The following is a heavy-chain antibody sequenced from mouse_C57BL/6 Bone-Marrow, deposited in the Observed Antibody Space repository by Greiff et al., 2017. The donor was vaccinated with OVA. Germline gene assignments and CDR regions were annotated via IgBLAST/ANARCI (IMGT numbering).Heavy chain of an antibody. CDR2: IYIGNGYT. D-gene: IGHD2-5*01. V-gene: IGHV1-58*01. CDR1: GYTFTSYG. Sequence: EVKLMESGAELVRPGSSVKMSCKTSGYTFTSYGINWVKQRPGQGLEWIGYIYIGNGYTEYNEKFKGKATLTSDTSSSTAYMQLSSLTSEDSAIYFCARELLAYYSNYDWYFDVWGTGTTVTVSS. J-gene: IGHJ1*03. CDR3: ARELLAYYSNYDWYFDV.